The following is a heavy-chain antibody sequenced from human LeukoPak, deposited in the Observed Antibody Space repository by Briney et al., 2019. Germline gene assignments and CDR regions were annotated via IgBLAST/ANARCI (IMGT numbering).Heavy chain of an antibody. D-gene: IGHD3-10*01. CDR3: ARHKNYGSGRRVDP. V-gene: IGHV4-59*08. CDR2: IYYSGST. CDR1: GGSISSYY. J-gene: IGHJ5*02. Sequence: SETLSLTCTVSGGSISSYYWSWIRQPPGKGLEWIGYIYYSGSTNYNPSLKSRVTISVDTSKNQLSLRLSSVTAADTAVYYCARHKNYGSGRRVDPWGQGTLVTVSS.